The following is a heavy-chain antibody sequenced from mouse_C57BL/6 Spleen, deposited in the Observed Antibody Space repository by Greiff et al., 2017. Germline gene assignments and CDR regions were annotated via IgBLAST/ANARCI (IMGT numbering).Heavy chain of an antibody. CDR1: GYTFTSYG. Sequence: QVQLQQSGAELARPGASVKLSCKASGYTFTSYGISWVKQRTGQGLEWIGEIYPRSGNTYYNEKFKGKATLTADKSSSTAYMELRSLTSEDSAVYFCARSEDYGSSNYCDYWGQGTTLTVSS. D-gene: IGHD1-1*01. J-gene: IGHJ2*01. CDR2: IYPRSGNT. V-gene: IGHV1-81*01. CDR3: ARSEDYGSSNYCDY.